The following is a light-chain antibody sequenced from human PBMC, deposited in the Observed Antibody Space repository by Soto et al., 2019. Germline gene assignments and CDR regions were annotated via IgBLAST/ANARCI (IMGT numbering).Light chain of an antibody. CDR3: AAWDDSLNGVV. J-gene: IGLJ3*02. V-gene: IGLV1-44*01. CDR2: NND. Sequence: QSVLTQPPSASGTPGQRVTMSCSGSSSNIRSNTVNWYQKLPGTAPKVLIYNNDQRPSGVPDRFSGSKSGTSASLAISGLQSEDEADYYCAAWDDSLNGVVFGGGTKVTV. CDR1: SSNIRSNT.